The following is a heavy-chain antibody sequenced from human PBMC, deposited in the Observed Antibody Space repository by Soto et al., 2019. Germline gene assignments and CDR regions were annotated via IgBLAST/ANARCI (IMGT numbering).Heavy chain of an antibody. J-gene: IGHJ4*02. CDR1: GGSISSYY. CDR3: AREGGGYGVDY. Sequence: SETLSLTCTVSGGSISSYYWSWIRQPPGKGLEWIGYIYYSGSTNYNPSLKSRVTISVDTSKNQFSLKLSSVTAADTAVYYCAREGGGYGVDYWGQGTLVTVSS. D-gene: IGHD5-12*01. CDR2: IYYSGST. V-gene: IGHV4-59*01.